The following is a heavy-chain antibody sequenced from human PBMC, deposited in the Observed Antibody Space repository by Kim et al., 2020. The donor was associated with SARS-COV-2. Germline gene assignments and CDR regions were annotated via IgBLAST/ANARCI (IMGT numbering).Heavy chain of an antibody. Sequence: GGSLRLSCTTSGFTFGNYAMSWVRQAPGKGLEWVGSIRSLSYGFSPESVTSVSGRFIISRDDSESPAYLQMSRLKTEDSGVYYGSRGSADYGAISLHSSYKFGWDAGGPGTTVTVSS. V-gene: IGHV3-49*04. CDR3: SRGSADYGAISLHSSYKFGWDA. CDR1: GFTFGNYA. CDR2: IRSLSYGFSP. D-gene: IGHD3-16*01. J-gene: IGHJ6*02.